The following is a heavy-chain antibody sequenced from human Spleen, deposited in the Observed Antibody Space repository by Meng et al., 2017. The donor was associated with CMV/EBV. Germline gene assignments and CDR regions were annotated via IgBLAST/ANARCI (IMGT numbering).Heavy chain of an antibody. J-gene: IGHJ5*02. CDR1: GYTFTRYG. D-gene: IGHD6-13*01. V-gene: IGHV1-18*01. CDR3: ARGGYSSSWGENWFDP. Sequence: VRLFQSGAEWKRLGASLKVPCKASGYTFTRYGISWVRQAPGQGLEWMGWISAYNGNTNYAQKLQGRVTMTTDTSTRTAYMELRSLRSDDTAVYYCARGGYSSSWGENWFDPWGQGTLVTVSS. CDR2: ISAYNGNT.